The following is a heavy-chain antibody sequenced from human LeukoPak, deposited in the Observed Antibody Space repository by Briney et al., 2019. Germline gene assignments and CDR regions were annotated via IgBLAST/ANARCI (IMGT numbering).Heavy chain of an antibody. Sequence: SDTLSLTRTVFGRSISSYYWSWIRQPPGKGLEWIWYIYDSGSTNYNPSLKSRVTISVDTPKNQFSLKLSSVTAADTAVYYCARYYYDRSGYFGDWFDPWGQGTLVTASS. J-gene: IGHJ5*02. CDR3: ARYYYDRSGYFGDWFDP. V-gene: IGHV4-59*08. CDR2: IYDSGST. D-gene: IGHD3-22*01. CDR1: GRSISSYY.